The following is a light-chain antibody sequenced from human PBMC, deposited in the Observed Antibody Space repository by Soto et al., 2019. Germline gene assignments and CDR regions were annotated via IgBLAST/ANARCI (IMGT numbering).Light chain of an antibody. CDR1: SSDVGGYNY. CDR3: SSFTSAYTFV. V-gene: IGLV2-14*01. Sequence: QSALTQPASVSGSAGQSIAISCTGTSSDVGGYNYVSWYQQHPGKAPKLLLSEVSKRPSGVSDRVSGSKSGNTASLTISGLQTQDEADYYCSSFTSAYTFVFGTGTKLTVL. J-gene: IGLJ1*01. CDR2: EVS.